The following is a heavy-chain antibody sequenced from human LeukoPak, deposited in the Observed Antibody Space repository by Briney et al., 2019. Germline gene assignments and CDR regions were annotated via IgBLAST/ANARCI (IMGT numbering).Heavy chain of an antibody. CDR2: INPNSGGT. CDR3: AREYSYGHGAFDI. Sequence: RASVKVSCKASGYTFTGYYMHWVRQAPGQGLEWMGRINPNSGGTNYAQKFQGRVTITRDTSISTAYMELSRLRSDDTAVYYCAREYSYGHGAFDIWGQGTMVTVSS. CDR1: GYTFTGYY. V-gene: IGHV1-2*06. J-gene: IGHJ3*02. D-gene: IGHD5-18*01.